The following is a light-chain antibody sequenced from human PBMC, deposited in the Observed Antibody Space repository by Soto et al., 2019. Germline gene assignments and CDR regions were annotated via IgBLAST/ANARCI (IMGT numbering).Light chain of an antibody. V-gene: IGKV3-20*01. CDR3: QQYVSSPWT. J-gene: IGKJ1*01. CDR1: QSISSSY. Sequence: EIVLTQSPGTLSLSPGERATLSCRASQSISSSYLAWYQQKPGQAPRPLIYGASSRATGIPDRFSGSRSGTDFTLTISRLEPEDFAVYYCQQYVSSPWTFGQGTKVEIK. CDR2: GAS.